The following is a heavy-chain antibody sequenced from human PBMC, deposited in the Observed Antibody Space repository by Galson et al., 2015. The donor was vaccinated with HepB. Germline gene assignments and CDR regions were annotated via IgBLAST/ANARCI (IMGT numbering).Heavy chain of an antibody. V-gene: IGHV3-30*02. J-gene: IGHJ5*02. Sequence: SLRLSCAASGFTFSSYWMSWVRQAPGKGLVWVAFIRYDGSNKYYADSVKGRFTISRDNSKNTLYLQMNSLRAEDTAVYYCAKSAYYYDSSGSHFDPWGQGTLVTVSS. CDR2: IRYDGSNK. D-gene: IGHD3-22*01. CDR3: AKSAYYYDSSGSHFDP. CDR1: GFTFSSYW.